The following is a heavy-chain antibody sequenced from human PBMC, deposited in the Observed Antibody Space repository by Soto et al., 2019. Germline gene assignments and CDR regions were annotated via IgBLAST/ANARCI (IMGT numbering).Heavy chain of an antibody. CDR2: IFYSGTT. Sequence: SETLSLTCTVSGDSISSADYYWSWIRQTPGEGLEWIGHIFYSGTTYYNPSLKSRLTISVDTPKNHFSLRLTSVTAADTAVYYCARDLWVEPELYYYGMDVWGQGTTVTVSS. CDR3: ARDLWVEPELYYYGMDV. CDR1: GDSISSADYY. J-gene: IGHJ6*02. V-gene: IGHV4-30-4*01. D-gene: IGHD1-1*01.